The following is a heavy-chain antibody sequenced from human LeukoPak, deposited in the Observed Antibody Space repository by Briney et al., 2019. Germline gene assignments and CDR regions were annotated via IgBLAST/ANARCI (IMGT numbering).Heavy chain of an antibody. CDR2: IKSKTDGGTT. Sequence: PGGSLRLSCAASGFTFSNARMNWVRQAPGKGLEWVGRIKSKTDGGTTDYAAPVKGRFTISRDDSKNTLYLQMNSLKTEDTAVYYCTAGDCSGGSCSGDYWGQGTLVTVSS. CDR1: GFTFSNAR. V-gene: IGHV3-15*07. J-gene: IGHJ4*02. CDR3: TAGDCSGGSCSGDY. D-gene: IGHD2-15*01.